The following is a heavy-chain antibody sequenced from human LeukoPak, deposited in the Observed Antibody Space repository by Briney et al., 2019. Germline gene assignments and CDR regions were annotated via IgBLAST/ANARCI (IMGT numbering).Heavy chain of an antibody. V-gene: IGHV3-21*01. CDR3: ARVTNYFYYMDV. J-gene: IGHJ6*03. CDR2: ISSSSSYI. CDR1: GFTFSSYS. Sequence: GGSLRLSCAASGFTFSSYSMNWVRQAPGKGLEWVSSISSSSSYIYYADSVKGRFTVSRDNAKNSLYLQMNSLRAEDTAVYYCARVTNYFYYMDVWGKGSSVTVSS. D-gene: IGHD4-11*01.